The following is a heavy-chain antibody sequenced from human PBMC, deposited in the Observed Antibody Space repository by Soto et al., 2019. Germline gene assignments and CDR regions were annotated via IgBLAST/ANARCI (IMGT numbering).Heavy chain of an antibody. CDR3: AREFLEVGQQLSDHYYYYGMDV. CDR1: GWTFSSYA. Sequence: SVKVSCKACGWTFSSYAISWVGQAPGQGREWMGGIIPIFGTANYAQKFQGRVTITADESTSTAYMELSSLRSEETAVYYCAREFLEVGQQLSDHYYYYGMDVWGQGTTLTGSS. V-gene: IGHV1-69*13. D-gene: IGHD6-13*01. J-gene: IGHJ6*02. CDR2: IIPIFGTA.